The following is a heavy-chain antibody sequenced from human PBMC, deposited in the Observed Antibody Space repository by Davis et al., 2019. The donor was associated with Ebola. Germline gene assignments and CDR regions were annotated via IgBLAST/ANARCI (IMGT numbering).Heavy chain of an antibody. CDR3: AKSHFWSDPGGGLDV. CDR2: ISDSGGNT. Sequence: GESLKISCAASGFTFSSYAMSWVRQAPGKGLQWVSSISDSGGNTYYADSVKGRLTISRDNYKNTLYLQMDSLRAEDTAVYFCAKSHFWSDPGGGLDVWGQGTTVTVSS. J-gene: IGHJ6*02. CDR1: GFTFSSYA. D-gene: IGHD3-3*02. V-gene: IGHV3-23*01.